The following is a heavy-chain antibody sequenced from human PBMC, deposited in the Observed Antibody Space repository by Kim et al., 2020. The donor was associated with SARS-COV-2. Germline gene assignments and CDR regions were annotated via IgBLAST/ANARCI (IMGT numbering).Heavy chain of an antibody. CDR2: MNPNSGNT. D-gene: IGHD3-22*01. CDR1: GYTFTSYD. Sequence: ASVKVSCKASGYTFTSYDINWVRQATGQGLEWMGWMNPNSGNTGYAQKFQGRVTMTRNTSISTAYMELSSLRSEDTAVYYCARSPPNASMIVVVITTWRYYFDDWGQGTLVTVSS. J-gene: IGHJ4*02. CDR3: ARSPPNASMIVVVITTWRYYFDD. V-gene: IGHV1-8*01.